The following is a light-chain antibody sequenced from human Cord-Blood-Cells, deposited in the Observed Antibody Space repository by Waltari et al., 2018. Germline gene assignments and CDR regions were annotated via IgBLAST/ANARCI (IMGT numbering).Light chain of an antibody. CDR3: QQYNSYWT. J-gene: IGKJ1*01. Sequence: DIQLTQYPSTLSAYVADRVSITCRVSQGISSWLAWCQQKPGKAPKLLIYKASSLESGVPSRFSGSVSATESTLTISSLQPDDFATYYGQQYNSYWTSGQGTKVEIK. V-gene: IGKV1-5*03. CDR2: KAS. CDR1: QGISSW.